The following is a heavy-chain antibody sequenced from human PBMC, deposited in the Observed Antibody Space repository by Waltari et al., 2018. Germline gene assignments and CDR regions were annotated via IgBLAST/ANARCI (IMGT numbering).Heavy chain of an antibody. D-gene: IGHD5-12*01. J-gene: IGHJ4*02. CDR2: IYHSGST. Sequence: QLQLQESGSRLVKPPQTLSLTCAASRGSISSGGSSWSWCPQPPGKRLEWIGYIYHSGSTYHNPSLKSGVTISVDRSKNQFSLKLSSVTAADTAVYYCARGIVATIRRYFDYWGQGTLVTVSS. CDR1: RGSISSGGSS. CDR3: ARGIVATIRRYFDY. V-gene: IGHV4-30-2*01.